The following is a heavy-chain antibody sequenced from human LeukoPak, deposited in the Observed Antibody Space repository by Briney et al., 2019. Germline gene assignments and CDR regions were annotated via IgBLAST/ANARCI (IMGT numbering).Heavy chain of an antibody. J-gene: IGHJ5*02. V-gene: IGHV4-38-2*02. Sequence: PSETLSLTCTVSGYSISSGYYWGWIRQPPGKGLEWIGSIYHSGSTYYNPSLKSRVTISVDTSIHQFSLDLSSVTAADTAVYYCARIYDQGDYWVDHWGQGTLVTVSS. CDR1: GYSISSGYY. CDR2: IYHSGST. D-gene: IGHD4-17*01. CDR3: ARIYDQGDYWVDH.